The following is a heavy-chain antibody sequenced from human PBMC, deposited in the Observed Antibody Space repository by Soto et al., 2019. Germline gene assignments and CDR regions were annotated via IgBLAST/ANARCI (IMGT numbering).Heavy chain of an antibody. V-gene: IGHV2-5*01. CDR1: GFSLSTSGVG. CDR2: IYWNDDK. Sequence: QITLKESGPTLVKPTQTLTLTCTFSGFSLSTSGVGVGWIRQPPGKALEWLALIYWNDDKRYSPSLKSRLTITKDTSKNQVVLTMTNMDPVDTATHYCAQTTSTYYYDSSGYYPYDAFDIWGQGTMATVSS. CDR3: AQTTSTYYYDSSGYYPYDAFDI. D-gene: IGHD3-22*01. J-gene: IGHJ3*02.